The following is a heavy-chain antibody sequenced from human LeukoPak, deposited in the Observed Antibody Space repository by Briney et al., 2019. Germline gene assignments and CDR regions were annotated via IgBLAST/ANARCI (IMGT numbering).Heavy chain of an antibody. V-gene: IGHV4-34*01. CDR1: GGSFSGYY. J-gene: IGHJ4*02. Sequence: PSETLSLTCAVYGGSFSGYYWSWIRQPPGKGLEWIGEINHSGSTNYSPSLKSRVTMSVDTSKNQFSLKLSSVTAADTAAYYCAVGYSSSWSDYWGQGILVTVSS. CDR2: INHSGST. CDR3: AVGYSSSWSDY. D-gene: IGHD6-13*01.